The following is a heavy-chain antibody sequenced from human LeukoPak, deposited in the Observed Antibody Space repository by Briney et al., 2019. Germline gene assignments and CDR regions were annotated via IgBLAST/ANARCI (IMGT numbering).Heavy chain of an antibody. CDR3: AKDFREEQQLHEYFQH. V-gene: IGHV3-23*01. J-gene: IGHJ1*01. CDR2: ISGSGGST. CDR1: GFTFSSYA. Sequence: PGGSLRLSCAASGFTFSSYAMSWVRQAPGKGLEWVSAISGSGGSTYYADSVKGRFTISRDNSKNTLYLQMNSLRAEDTAVYYCAKDFREEQQLHEYFQHWGQGTLVTVSS. D-gene: IGHD6-13*01.